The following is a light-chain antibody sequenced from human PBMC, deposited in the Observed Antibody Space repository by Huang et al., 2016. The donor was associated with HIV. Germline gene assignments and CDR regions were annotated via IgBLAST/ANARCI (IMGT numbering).Light chain of an antibody. CDR3: QQYYHNPLT. CDR2: WAS. J-gene: IGKJ4*01. Sequence: DIVMTQSPDSLTVSLVERATINCRSSQSLFFSSNKRNYLAWYRKKPGQPPKLVISWASARESGVPGRFSGSGSGTDFTLTISSLQAEDVAVYYCQQYYHNPLTFGGGTKVEI. CDR1: QSLFFSSNKRNY. V-gene: IGKV4-1*01.